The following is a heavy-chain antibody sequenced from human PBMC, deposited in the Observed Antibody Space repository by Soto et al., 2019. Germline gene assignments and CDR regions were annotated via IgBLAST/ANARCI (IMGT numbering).Heavy chain of an antibody. CDR3: ARRSSDYGSGSYYTHQNWFDP. J-gene: IGHJ5*02. CDR2: IYYSGST. V-gene: IGHV4-39*01. Sequence: TLSLTCTVSGGSISSSSYYWGWIRQPPGKGLEWIGSIYYSGSTYYNPSLKSRVTISVDTSKNQFSLKLSSVTAADTAVYYCARRSSDYGSGSYYTHQNWFDPWGQGTLVTVSS. CDR1: GGSISSSSYY. D-gene: IGHD3-10*01.